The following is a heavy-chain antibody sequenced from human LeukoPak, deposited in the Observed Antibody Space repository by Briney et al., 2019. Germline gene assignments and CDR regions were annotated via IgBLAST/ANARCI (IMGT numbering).Heavy chain of an antibody. J-gene: IGHJ4*02. V-gene: IGHV3-20*04. CDR1: GFTFDDYG. D-gene: IGHD3-22*01. Sequence: GGSLRLSCAASGFTFDDYGMSWVRHAPGKGLEWVSGINWNGGSTGYADSVKGRFTISRDNAKNSLYLQMNSLRAEDTALYYCARVEVYYYDSSGYSVYWGQGTLVTVSS. CDR2: INWNGGST. CDR3: ARVEVYYYDSSGYSVY.